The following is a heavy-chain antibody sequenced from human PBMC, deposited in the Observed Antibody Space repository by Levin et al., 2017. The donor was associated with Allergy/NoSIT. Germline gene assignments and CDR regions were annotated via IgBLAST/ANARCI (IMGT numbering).Heavy chain of an antibody. V-gene: IGHV1-46*03. CDR1: GYTFTRYY. J-gene: IGHJ4*02. CDR3: ARGPNPGLSSGWGGFDY. CDR2: INPSGGST. D-gene: IGHD6-19*01. Sequence: ASVKVSCKASGYTFTRYYMHWVRQAPGQGLEWMGVINPSGGSTTYAQKFQGRLTMTSDTSTSTVYMELSSLRYEDTAVFYCARGPNPGLSSGWGGFDYWGQGTLVTVSS.